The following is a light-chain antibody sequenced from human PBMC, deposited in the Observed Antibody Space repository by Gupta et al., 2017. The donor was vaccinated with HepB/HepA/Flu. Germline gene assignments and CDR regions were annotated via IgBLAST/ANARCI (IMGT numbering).Light chain of an antibody. CDR2: RDS. Sequence: SYELTQPLSVSVALGQTARITCGGNNIGSKNVHWYQQKPGQPPVLVFYRDSNRPSGIPERFSGSNSGNTATLTISRAQAGDEADYYCQVWDSSTVVFGGGTKLTVL. CDR3: QVWDSSTVV. CDR1: NIGSKN. V-gene: IGLV3-9*01. J-gene: IGLJ2*01.